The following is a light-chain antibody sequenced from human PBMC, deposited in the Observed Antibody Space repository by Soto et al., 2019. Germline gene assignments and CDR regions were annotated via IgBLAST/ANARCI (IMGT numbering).Light chain of an antibody. CDR3: QQYNTYPLT. J-gene: IGKJ4*01. V-gene: IGKV1-5*01. CDR2: DAS. CDR1: QSISSW. Sequence: DIQMTQSPSTLSASVGDRVTITCRASQSISSWLAWYQQKPGKAPKLLIYDASSLKSGVPSRLSGSGSGTEFTLTISSLQPDDFATYYCQQYNTYPLTFGGGTKVDIK.